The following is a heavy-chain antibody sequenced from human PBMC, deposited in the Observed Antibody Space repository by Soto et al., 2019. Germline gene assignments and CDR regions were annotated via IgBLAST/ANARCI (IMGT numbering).Heavy chain of an antibody. V-gene: IGHV3-74*03. CDR2: INSDGSYT. CDR1: GFNFSIFW. J-gene: IGHJ4*02. CDR3: ARGGAYGDYRADY. D-gene: IGHD4-17*01. Sequence: EVQLVESGGGLVQPGGSLRLSCAASGFNFSIFWMHWVRQAPGKGLVWVSRINSDGSYTMYADSMKGRFTISRDNAKNAVYLQMNSLRAEDTAVYYCARGGAYGDYRADYWGQGTLVTVSS.